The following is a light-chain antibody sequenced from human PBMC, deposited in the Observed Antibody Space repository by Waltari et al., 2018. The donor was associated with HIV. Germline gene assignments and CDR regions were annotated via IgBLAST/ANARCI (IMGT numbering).Light chain of an antibody. V-gene: IGKV1-39*01. CDR1: QIISKS. Sequence: DIRMTQSPSPLSASPGDRVTITCRTSQIISKSLNWYRQKPGRAPQLLIYSATSLQRGVSSRFSGSGSASGTEFTLTINNFQPEDFATYYCQQSFMIPLTFGPRTKVDIK. CDR3: QQSFMIPLT. J-gene: IGKJ3*01. CDR2: SAT.